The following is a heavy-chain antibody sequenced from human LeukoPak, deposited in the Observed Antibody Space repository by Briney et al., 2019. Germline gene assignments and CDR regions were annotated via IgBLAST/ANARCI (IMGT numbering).Heavy chain of an antibody. Sequence: GGSLRLSCAASGFTFSSYAMSWVRQAPGKGLEWVSGISGNGGSTYYAASVKGRFTISRDNSKNTLYLQMNSLRAEDTAVYYCARLADYYGSGSSDYWGQGTLVTVSS. CDR2: ISGNGGST. J-gene: IGHJ4*02. V-gene: IGHV3-23*01. CDR1: GFTFSSYA. CDR3: ARLADYYGSGSSDY. D-gene: IGHD3-10*01.